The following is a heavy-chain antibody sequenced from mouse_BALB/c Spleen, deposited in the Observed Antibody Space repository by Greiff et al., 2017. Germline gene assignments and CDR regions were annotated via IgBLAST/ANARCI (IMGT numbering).Heavy chain of an antibody. Sequence: VMLVESGPGLVAPSQSLSITCTVSGFSLTGYGVNWVRQPPGKGLEWLGMIWGDGSTDYNSALKSRLSISKDNSKSQVFLKMNSLQTDDTARYYCARDLDDGYYNYAMDYWGQGTSVTVSS. CDR3: ARDLDDGYYNYAMDY. J-gene: IGHJ4*01. CDR2: IWGDGST. CDR1: GFSLTGYG. V-gene: IGHV2-6-7*01. D-gene: IGHD2-3*01.